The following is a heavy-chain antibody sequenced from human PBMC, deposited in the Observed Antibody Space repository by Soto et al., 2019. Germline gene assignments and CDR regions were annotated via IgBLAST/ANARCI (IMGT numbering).Heavy chain of an antibody. CDR3: AKGAVRSVAGSTFDI. CDR1: GFTFRSYS. V-gene: IGHV3-23*01. D-gene: IGHD6-19*01. J-gene: IGHJ3*02. Sequence: GGSLILSCAASGFTFRSYSMSWVRQAPGKGLEWVSAISGSGGSTYYADSVKGRFTISRGNSKNTLYLQMNNLRAEDTAVYYCAKGAVRSVAGSTFDIWGQGTMVTVSS. CDR2: ISGSGGST.